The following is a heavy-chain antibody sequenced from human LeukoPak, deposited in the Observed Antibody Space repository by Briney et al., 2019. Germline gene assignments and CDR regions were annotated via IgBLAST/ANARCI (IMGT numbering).Heavy chain of an antibody. CDR3: ARHMGLGYSYGYPYFDY. D-gene: IGHD5-18*01. J-gene: IGHJ4*02. V-gene: IGHV4-59*08. CDR1: GGSISSYY. CDR2: IYYSGST. Sequence: SETLSLTCTVSGGSISSYYWSWIRQPPGKGLEWIGYIYYSGSTNYNPSLKSRVTISVDTSKNQFSLKLSSVTAANTAVYYCARHMGLGYSYGYPYFDYWGQGTLVTVSS.